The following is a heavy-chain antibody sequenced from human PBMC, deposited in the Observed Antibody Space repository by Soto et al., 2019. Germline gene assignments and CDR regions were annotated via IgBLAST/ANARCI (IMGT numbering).Heavy chain of an antibody. V-gene: IGHV3-30*18. CDR2: ISYDGSNK. J-gene: IGHJ4*02. CDR3: AKSLTKHSYGYFADY. D-gene: IGHD5-18*01. CDR1: GFTFSSYG. Sequence: GGSLRLSCAASGFTFSSYGMHWVRQAPGKGLEWVAVISYDGSNKYYADSVKGRFTISRDNSKNTLYLQMNSLRAEDTAVYYCAKSLTKHSYGYFADYWGQGTLVTVSS.